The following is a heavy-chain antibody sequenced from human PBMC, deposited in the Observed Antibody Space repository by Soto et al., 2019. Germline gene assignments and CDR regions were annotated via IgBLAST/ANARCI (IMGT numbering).Heavy chain of an antibody. CDR2: ISAGGGTT. Sequence: EVQLLESGGGLAQPGGSLRLSCAASGFSFSSYAMSWVRQAPGKGLEWVSTISAGGGTTYYSDSVKGRFTISTDNSKNTLNLQMTSLRAEDTAVYYCAKGDGLGYCSGGTCYSFDYWGQGTRVAVSS. CDR3: AKGDGLGYCSGGTCYSFDY. J-gene: IGHJ4*02. CDR1: GFSFSSYA. V-gene: IGHV3-23*01. D-gene: IGHD2-15*01.